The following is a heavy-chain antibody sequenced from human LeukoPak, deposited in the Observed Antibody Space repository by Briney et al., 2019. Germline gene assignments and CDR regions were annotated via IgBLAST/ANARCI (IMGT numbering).Heavy chain of an antibody. CDR3: ARDRSGYTYSHDY. D-gene: IGHD5-18*01. V-gene: IGHV4-4*02. Sequence: SETLSLTCAVSGGSISSNNWWIWVRQSPEKGLEWIGEIYHDGSTNYNSSLKSRVTISMDKSKNQLSLKLNFVTAADTAVYYCARDRSGYTYSHDYWGQGTLVTVSS. CDR1: GGSISSNNW. CDR2: IYHDGST. J-gene: IGHJ4*02.